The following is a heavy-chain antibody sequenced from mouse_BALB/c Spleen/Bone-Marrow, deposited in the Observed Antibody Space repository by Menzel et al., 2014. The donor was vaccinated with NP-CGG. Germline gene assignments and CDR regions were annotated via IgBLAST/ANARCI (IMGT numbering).Heavy chain of an antibody. CDR3: ARGSSYFDY. Sequence: DVKLVESGGGLVKPGGSLKLSCAASGFTFSDYYMYWVRQTPEKRLEWVATISDGGSCTYYPDSVKGRFTISRDNAKKNLYLQMSSLKYEDTDMYYCARGSSYFDYWGQGTTLTVSS. D-gene: IGHD1-1*01. J-gene: IGHJ2*01. CDR2: ISDGGSCT. CDR1: GFTFSDYY. V-gene: IGHV5-4*02.